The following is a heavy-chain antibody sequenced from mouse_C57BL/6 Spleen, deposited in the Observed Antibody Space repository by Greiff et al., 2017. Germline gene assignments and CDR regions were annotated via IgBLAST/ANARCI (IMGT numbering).Heavy chain of an antibody. CDR2: ISSGSSTI. CDR1: GFTFSDYG. V-gene: IGHV5-17*01. CDR3: ARYSKWAMYC. Sequence: EVKLMESGGGLVKPGGSLKLSCAASGFTFSDYGMHWVRQAPEKGLEWVAYISSGSSTIYYADTVKGRFTISRDNAKNTLFLQMTSLRSEDTAMYYCARYSKWAMYCWGQGTSVTVSS. D-gene: IGHD2-5*01. J-gene: IGHJ4*01.